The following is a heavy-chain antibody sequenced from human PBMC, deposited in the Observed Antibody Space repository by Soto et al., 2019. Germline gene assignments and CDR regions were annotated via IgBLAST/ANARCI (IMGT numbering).Heavy chain of an antibody. CDR1: GGTFSSYA. Sequence: QVQLVQSGAEVKKPGSSVKVSCKASGGTFSSYAISWVRQAPGQGLEWMGGIIPIFGTANYAQKFQGRVTITADESTSQAYMELSSLRYEDTAVYYCARDKDGVAVADPNWYFDLWGRGTLVTVSS. V-gene: IGHV1-69*12. CDR2: IIPIFGTA. D-gene: IGHD6-19*01. CDR3: ARDKDGVAVADPNWYFDL. J-gene: IGHJ2*01.